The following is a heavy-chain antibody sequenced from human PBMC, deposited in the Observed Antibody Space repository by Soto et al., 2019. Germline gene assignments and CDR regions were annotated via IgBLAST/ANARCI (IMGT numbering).Heavy chain of an antibody. V-gene: IGHV3-9*01. J-gene: IGHJ6*03. CDR3: AKEARETIFGVVIYYYYYMDV. CDR2: ISWNSGSI. CDR1: GFTFDDYA. Sequence: GGSLRLSCAASGFTFDDYAMHWVRQAPGKGLEWVSGISWNSGSIGYAGSGKGRFTISRDNAKNSLYLQMNSLRAEDTALYYCAKEARETIFGVVIYYYYYMDVWGKGTTVTVSS. D-gene: IGHD3-3*01.